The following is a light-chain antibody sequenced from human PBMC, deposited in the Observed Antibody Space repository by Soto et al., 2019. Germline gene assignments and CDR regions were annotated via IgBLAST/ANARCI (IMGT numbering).Light chain of an antibody. CDR2: RNN. CDR1: SSNIGSNF. V-gene: IGLV1-47*01. J-gene: IGLJ2*01. CDR3: ASWDDTLSGVV. Sequence: QSVLTQPPSASGTPGQRVTISCSGSSSNIGSNFVYWYHQLPGTAPKLLINRNNQRPSGVPDRFSGSKSGTSGSLAISGLRSEDEADYYCASWDDTLSGVVFGGGTQLTVL.